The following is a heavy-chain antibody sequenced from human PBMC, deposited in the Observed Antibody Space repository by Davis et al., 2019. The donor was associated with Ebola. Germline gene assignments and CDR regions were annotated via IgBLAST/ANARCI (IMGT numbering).Heavy chain of an antibody. CDR3: ARSVDTPVVPYFDS. J-gene: IGHJ4*02. CDR2: ISYDGSNA. V-gene: IGHV3-30*03. Sequence: GESLKISCAASGFTFSSSGMHWVRQAPGKGLEWVAVISYDGSNAHYADSVKGRFTISRDNSKNTQYLEMNRLRAEDTAVYYCARSVDTPVVPYFDSWGQGALVTVSS. CDR1: GFTFSSSG. D-gene: IGHD5-18*01.